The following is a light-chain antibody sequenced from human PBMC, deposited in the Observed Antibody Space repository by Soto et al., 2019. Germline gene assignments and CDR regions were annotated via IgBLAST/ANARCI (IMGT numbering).Light chain of an antibody. CDR2: KSS. V-gene: IGKV1-5*03. J-gene: IGKJ1*01. CDR1: QSISPW. CDR3: RQYNSYWT. Sequence: DIQMPQSPSTLSASVGDRVTITCRASQSISPWMAWYQQKAGKAPKLLIYKSSSLESGVPSRFSGSGSGTEFTLTITSLQPDEFATYYCRQYNSYWTLGKGTKGEI.